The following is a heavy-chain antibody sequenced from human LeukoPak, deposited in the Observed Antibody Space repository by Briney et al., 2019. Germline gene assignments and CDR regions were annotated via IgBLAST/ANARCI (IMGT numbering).Heavy chain of an antibody. CDR2: IYYSGST. CDR3: ARHLVSGHGSSWSPSALFDY. Sequence: PSETLSLTCTVSGGSISSYYWSWIRQPPGKGLEWIGYIYYSGSTNYNPSLKSRVTISVDTSKNQFSLKLSSVTAADTAVYYCARHLVSGHGSSWSPSALFDYWGQGTLVTVSS. D-gene: IGHD6-13*01. CDR1: GGSISSYY. V-gene: IGHV4-59*08. J-gene: IGHJ4*02.